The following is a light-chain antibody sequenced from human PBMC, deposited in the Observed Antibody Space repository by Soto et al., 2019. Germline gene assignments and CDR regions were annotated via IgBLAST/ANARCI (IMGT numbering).Light chain of an antibody. Sequence: QYALTQPASVSGSPGQSITISCTGTSSDVGAYNYVSWYQQHPGKAPKLMIFEVSDRPSGVSNRFSGSKSGNTASLTISGLQAEDEADYYCSSYTSSNTLLFGGGTKLTVL. CDR1: SSDVGAYNY. CDR2: EVS. CDR3: SSYTSSNTLL. J-gene: IGLJ2*01. V-gene: IGLV2-14*01.